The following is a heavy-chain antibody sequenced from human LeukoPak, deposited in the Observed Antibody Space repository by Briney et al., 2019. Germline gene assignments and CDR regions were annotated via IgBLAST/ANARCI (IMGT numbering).Heavy chain of an antibody. V-gene: IGHV3-23*01. CDR1: GFTFSTYS. CDR3: AKASRGFGIVFVS. CDR2: ITAGGGDK. Sequence: PGGSLRLSCAASGFTFSTYSMSWVRQPPGKGLEWVSTITAGGGDKDYADSVKGRFTIARDNPKNPVYLQMNSLRAEDTAVYYCAKASRGFGIVFVSWGQGTLVTVSS. D-gene: IGHD3-22*01. J-gene: IGHJ4*02.